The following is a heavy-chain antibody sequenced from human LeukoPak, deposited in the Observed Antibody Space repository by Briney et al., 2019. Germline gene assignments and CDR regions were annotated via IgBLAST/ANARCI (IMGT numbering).Heavy chain of an antibody. CDR1: GGSISSDACY. CDR2: VYYTGNT. Sequence: PSETLSLTCTVSGGSISSDACYWAWLPQPPGKGLEWIGIVYYTGNTYYNPSLKSRLIMFVDTSKNQFSLKLSSVTAADTAVYYCATSETDNSGYHWFDPWGQGTLVTVSS. D-gene: IGHD3-22*01. J-gene: IGHJ5*02. V-gene: IGHV4-39*01. CDR3: ATSETDNSGYHWFDP.